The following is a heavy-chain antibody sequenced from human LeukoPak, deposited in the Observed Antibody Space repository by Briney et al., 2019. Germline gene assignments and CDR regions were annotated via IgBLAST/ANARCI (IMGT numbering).Heavy chain of an antibody. Sequence: TSETLSLTCAVYGGSFSGYYWSCIRQPPGKGLEWVWSINYSGTIFYTPSLNSRVTISVDTSGNHFSLKLNPPTAADTAVYYCAILPGDSSGWWYFVFWGEGTLVTVSS. V-gene: IGHV4-34*01. D-gene: IGHD5-18*01. J-gene: IGHJ4*02. CDR1: GGSFSGYY. CDR3: AILPGDSSGWWYFVF. CDR2: INYSGTI.